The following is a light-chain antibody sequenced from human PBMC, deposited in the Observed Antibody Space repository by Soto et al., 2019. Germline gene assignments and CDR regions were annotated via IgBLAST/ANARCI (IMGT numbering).Light chain of an antibody. V-gene: IGLV2-18*01. CDR2: EVS. Sequence: QSVLTQPPSVSGSPGQSVTISCTGTSSDLGSYNRVSWYQQPPGTAPKLMIYEVSNRPSGVPDRFSGSKSGKTASLTISGPQAEDEADYYCSLYISGSTYVFGTGTKVTVL. CDR1: SSDLGSYNR. CDR3: SLYISGSTYV. J-gene: IGLJ1*01.